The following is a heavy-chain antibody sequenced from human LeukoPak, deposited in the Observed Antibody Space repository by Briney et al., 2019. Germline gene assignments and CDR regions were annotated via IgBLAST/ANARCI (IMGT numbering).Heavy chain of an antibody. CDR1: GGSISSYY. D-gene: IGHD4-11*01. CDR2: IYTSGST. CDR3: ARETSLTTVTTQKDYYYYYMDV. J-gene: IGHJ6*03. Sequence: SETLSLTCTVSGGSISSYYWSWLRQPAGKGLEWIGRIYTSGSTNYKYSLKSRVTMSIDTSKNQFTLKLSSVTAADTAVYYCARETSLTTVTTQKDYYYYYMDVWGKGTTVIVSS. V-gene: IGHV4-4*07.